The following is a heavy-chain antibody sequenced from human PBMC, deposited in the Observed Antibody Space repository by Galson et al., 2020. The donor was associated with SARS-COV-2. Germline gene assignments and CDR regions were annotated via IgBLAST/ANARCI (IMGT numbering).Heavy chain of an antibody. D-gene: IGHD5-12*01. Sequence: GESLKISCAASGFTFSSYAMHWVRQAPGKGLEWVAVISYEGSNKYYADSVKGRFTISRDNSKNTLYLQMNSLRAEDTAVYYWARDKNGYSGPFGDWSQGTLVTVS. CDR3: ARDKNGYSGPFGD. CDR1: GFTFSSYA. J-gene: IGHJ4*02. CDR2: ISYEGSNK. V-gene: IGHV3-30-3*01.